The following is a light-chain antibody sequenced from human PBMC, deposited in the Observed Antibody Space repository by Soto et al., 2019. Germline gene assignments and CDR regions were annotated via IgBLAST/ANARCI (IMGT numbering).Light chain of an antibody. Sequence: DIQLTQSPSFLSASVGDRVTITCRASQDSRSFLAWYQQKPGKAPKLLIYGASALQSGVPSRFSGSGSGTEFTLAISSLQPEEFATYYCQQFNSYPLTFGGGTKVEFK. CDR1: QDSRSF. CDR3: QQFNSYPLT. J-gene: IGKJ4*01. V-gene: IGKV1-9*01. CDR2: GAS.